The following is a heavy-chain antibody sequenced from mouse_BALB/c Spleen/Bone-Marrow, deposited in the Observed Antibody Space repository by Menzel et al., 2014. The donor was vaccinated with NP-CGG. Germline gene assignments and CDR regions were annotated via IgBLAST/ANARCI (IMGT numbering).Heavy chain of an antibody. D-gene: IGHD1-2*01. CDR1: GFDFSRYW. CDR3: ARLTYYGLTDY. CDR2: INPESSTI. Sequence: EVMLVESGGGLVQPGGSLKLSCTASGFDFSRYWMSWVRQAPGKGLQWIGEINPESSTINYSPSLKDKFIISRDNAKNTLYLQMSKVRSEDTALYYRARLTYYGLTDYWGQGTTLTVSS. J-gene: IGHJ2*01. V-gene: IGHV4-1*02.